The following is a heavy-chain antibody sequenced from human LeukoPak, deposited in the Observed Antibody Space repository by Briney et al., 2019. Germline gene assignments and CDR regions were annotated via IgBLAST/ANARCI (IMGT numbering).Heavy chain of an antibody. CDR1: GYTFTSYD. D-gene: IGHD3-10*01. J-gene: IGHJ5*02. V-gene: IGHV1-8*01. CDR3: ARGRYYGSGSYYNEVGDWFDP. Sequence: ASVKVSCKASGYTFTSYDINWVRQATGQGLEWMGWMNPNSGNTGYAQKFQGRATMTRNTSISTAYMELSSLRSEDTAVYYCARGRYYGSGSYYNEVGDWFDPWGQGTLVTVSS. CDR2: MNPNSGNT.